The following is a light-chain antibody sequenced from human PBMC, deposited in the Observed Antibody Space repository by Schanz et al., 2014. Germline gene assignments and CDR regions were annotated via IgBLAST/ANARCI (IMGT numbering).Light chain of an antibody. Sequence: QSALTQPPSASGSPGQSVTISCTGTSSDVGGYNYVSWYQQYPGKAPKLMIYEGSKRPSGVSNRFSGSKSGNTASLTISGLQAEDEADYYCCSYAGSKVVFGGGTKLTVL. V-gene: IGLV2-8*01. CDR2: EGS. CDR1: SSDVGGYNY. J-gene: IGLJ2*01. CDR3: CSYAGSKVV.